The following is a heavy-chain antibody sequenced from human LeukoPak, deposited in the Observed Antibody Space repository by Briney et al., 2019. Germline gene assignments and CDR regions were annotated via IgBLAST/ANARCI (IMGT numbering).Heavy chain of an antibody. J-gene: IGHJ4*02. V-gene: IGHV4-34*01. CDR2: INHSGST. Sequence: SETLSLTCAVYGGSFNGYYWSWIRQPPGKGLEWIGEINHSGSTNHNPSLGSRVTISVDTSKNQFSLNLTSVTAADTAVYFCARPGIAATGAFDCWGQGTLVTVSS. D-gene: IGHD6-13*01. CDR1: GGSFNGYY. CDR3: ARPGIAATGAFDC.